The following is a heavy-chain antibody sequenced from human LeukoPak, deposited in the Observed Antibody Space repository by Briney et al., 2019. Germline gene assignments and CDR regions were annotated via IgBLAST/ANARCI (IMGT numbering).Heavy chain of an antibody. CDR2: ISGSGGST. CDR1: RFTFSSYA. Sequence: GGSLRLSCAASRFTFSSYAMSLVRQAPGKGLECVSAISGSGGSTYYADSVKGRFTISRDNSKNTLYLQMNSLRAEDTAVYYCAKDITGHNRGWYDYWGQGTLVTVSS. V-gene: IGHV3-23*01. CDR3: AKDITGHNRGWYDY. D-gene: IGHD6-19*01. J-gene: IGHJ4*02.